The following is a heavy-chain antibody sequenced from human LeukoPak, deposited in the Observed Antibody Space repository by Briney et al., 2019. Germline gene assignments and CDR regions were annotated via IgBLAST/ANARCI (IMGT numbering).Heavy chain of an antibody. D-gene: IGHD1-26*01. CDR3: ARGGMVGATSPTYFEY. Sequence: GGSLRLSCAASGFTFSTYAIRWVRQAPGKGLEWGTFISYEGNNKYYADSVKGRFTISRDNSKNTVYLQMNSLRGEDTALYYCARGGMVGATSPTYFEYWGHGSLVTVSS. CDR1: GFTFSTYA. V-gene: IGHV3-30-3*01. J-gene: IGHJ4*01. CDR2: ISYEGNNK.